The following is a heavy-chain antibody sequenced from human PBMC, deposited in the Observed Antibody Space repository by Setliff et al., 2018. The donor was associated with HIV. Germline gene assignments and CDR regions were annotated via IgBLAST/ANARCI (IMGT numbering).Heavy chain of an antibody. J-gene: IGHJ4*02. CDR1: GFTFSSFG. CDR2: IWYDGSNK. D-gene: IGHD3-3*01. Sequence: GGSLRLSCAASGFTFSSFGMHWVRQAPGKGLEWVSVIWYDGSNKYYGDSVKGRFTISRDNSKNTLYLQMNSLRAEDTAVYYCARRIWSGYSFDYWGQGTLVTVSS. V-gene: IGHV3-33*01. CDR3: ARRIWSGYSFDY.